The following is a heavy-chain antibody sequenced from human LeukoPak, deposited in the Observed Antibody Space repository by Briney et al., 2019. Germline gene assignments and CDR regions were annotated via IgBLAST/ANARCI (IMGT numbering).Heavy chain of an antibody. CDR2: ITAYNGNT. CDR3: ARVREYSSSSLPVYYYYYYMDV. Sequence: ASVKVSCKASGYTSTGYYMHWGRQAPGQGLEWMGWITAYNGNTNYAQKLQGRVTMTTDTSTSTAYMELRSLRSDDTAVYYCARVREYSSSSLPVYYYYYYMDVWGKGTTVTVSS. CDR1: GYTSTGYY. V-gene: IGHV1-18*01. J-gene: IGHJ6*03. D-gene: IGHD6-6*01.